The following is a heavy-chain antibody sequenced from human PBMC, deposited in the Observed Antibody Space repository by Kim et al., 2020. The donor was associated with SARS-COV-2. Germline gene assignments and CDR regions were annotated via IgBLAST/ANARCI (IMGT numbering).Heavy chain of an antibody. J-gene: IGHJ6*02. D-gene: IGHD3-10*01. Sequence: VKGRFTISRDNSKNTLYLQRNSLRAEDTAVYYCAKDVVVRGVYYYYGMDVWGQGTTVTVSS. V-gene: IGHV3-23*01. CDR3: AKDVVVRGVYYYYGMDV.